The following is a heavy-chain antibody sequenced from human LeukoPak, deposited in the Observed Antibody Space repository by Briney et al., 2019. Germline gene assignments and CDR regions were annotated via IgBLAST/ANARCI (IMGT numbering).Heavy chain of an antibody. Sequence: ASETLSLTCIVSGGSISSYYWSWIRQPPGKGLEWIGYIYYSGSTNYNPSLKSRVTISVDTSKNQFSLKLSSVTAADTAVYYCARPKWRHDAFDIWGQGTMVTVSS. CDR2: IYYSGST. CDR3: ARPKWRHDAFDI. V-gene: IGHV4-59*08. CDR1: GGSISSYY. D-gene: IGHD5-12*01. J-gene: IGHJ3*02.